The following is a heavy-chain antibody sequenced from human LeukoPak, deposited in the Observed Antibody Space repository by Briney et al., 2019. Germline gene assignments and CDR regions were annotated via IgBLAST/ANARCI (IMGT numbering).Heavy chain of an antibody. CDR1: GGTFSSYA. V-gene: IGHV1-69*13. D-gene: IGHD5-18*01. CDR3: AFEGYNYGYN. CDR2: IIPIFGTS. J-gene: IGHJ4*02. Sequence: SVKVSCKASGGTFSSYAINWVQQAPGQGLEWMGGIIPIFGTSNYAHKFQGRVTITADESTSTVYMELSSLRSDDTAIYYCAFEGYNYGYNWGQGTLVTVSS.